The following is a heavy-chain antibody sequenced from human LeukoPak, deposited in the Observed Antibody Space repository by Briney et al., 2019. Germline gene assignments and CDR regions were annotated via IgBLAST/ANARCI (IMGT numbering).Heavy chain of an antibody. CDR1: GDSVSSNSVT. V-gene: IGHV6-1*01. D-gene: IGHD2-2*01. CDR2: TYYRSTWYN. J-gene: IGHJ5*02. CDR3: ARRLTQYDCFDP. Sequence: SQTLSLTCAISGDSVSSNSVTWNWIRRSPSRGLEWLGRTYYRSTWYNDYAVSVRGRITVNPDTSKNQFSLHLNSVTPEDTAVYYCARRLTQYDCFDPWGQGILVTVSS.